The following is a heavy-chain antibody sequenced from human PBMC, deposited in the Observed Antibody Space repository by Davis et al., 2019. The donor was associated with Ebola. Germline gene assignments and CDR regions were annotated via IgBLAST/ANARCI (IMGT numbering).Heavy chain of an antibody. CDR2: IYSGGST. J-gene: IGHJ4*02. D-gene: IGHD5-24*01. CDR1: GFTVSSHH. CDR3: ASSWLQLGGDY. Sequence: GSLRPPCAAPGFTVSSHHISWVRQAPGKGLEWVSVIYSGGSTYYADSVKGRFTISRDNSKNTLYLQMNSLRAEDTAVYYCASSWLQLGGDYWGQGTLVTVSS. V-gene: IGHV3-53*01.